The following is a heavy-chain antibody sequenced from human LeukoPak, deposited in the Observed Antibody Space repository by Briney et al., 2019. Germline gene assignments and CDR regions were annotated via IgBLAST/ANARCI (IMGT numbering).Heavy chain of an antibody. CDR3: ARVAVFGVVSSDYYYYYMDV. CDR1: GGSISSYY. CDR2: IYSSGST. Sequence: SETLSLTCTVSGGSISSYYWSWIRQPAGKGLEWIGRIYSSGSTNYNPSLKSRVTMSVDTSKNQFSLRLSSVTAADTAVYYCARVAVFGVVSSDYYYYYMDVWGKGTTVTVSS. J-gene: IGHJ6*03. V-gene: IGHV4-4*07. D-gene: IGHD3-3*01.